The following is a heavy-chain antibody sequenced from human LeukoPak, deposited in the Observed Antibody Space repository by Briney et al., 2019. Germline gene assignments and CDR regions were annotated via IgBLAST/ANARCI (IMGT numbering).Heavy chain of an antibody. CDR1: GYTFTSYG. V-gene: IGHV1-18*01. CDR2: ISAYNGNT. CDR3: ARGDIVVVPAADFDY. J-gene: IGHJ4*02. D-gene: IGHD2-2*01. Sequence: VASVKVSCKASGYTFTSYGISWARQAPGQGLEWMGWISAYNGNTNYAQKLQGRVTMTTDTSTSTAYMELRSLRSDDTAVYYCARGDIVVVPAADFDYWGQGTLVTVSS.